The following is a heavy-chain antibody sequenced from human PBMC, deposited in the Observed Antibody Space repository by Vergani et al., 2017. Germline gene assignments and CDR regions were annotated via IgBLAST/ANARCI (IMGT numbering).Heavy chain of an antibody. CDR3: ARVRIIGSSGWFMRGVPWFDP. CDR2: ISAYNGNT. CDR1: GYTFTSYG. V-gene: IGHV1-18*04. D-gene: IGHD6-19*01. Sequence: QVQLVQSGAEVKKPGASVKVSCKASGYTFTSYGISWVRQAPGQGLEWMGWISAYNGNTNYAQKLQGRVTMTTDTSTSTAYMELRSLRSDDTAVYYCARVRIIGSSGWFMRGVPWFDPWGQGTLVTVSS. J-gene: IGHJ5*02.